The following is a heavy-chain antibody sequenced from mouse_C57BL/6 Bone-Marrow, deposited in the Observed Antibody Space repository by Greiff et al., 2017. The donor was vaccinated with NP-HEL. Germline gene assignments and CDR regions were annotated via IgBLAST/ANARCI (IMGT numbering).Heavy chain of an antibody. CDR2: ISYDGSN. D-gene: IGHD4-1*01. CDR1: GYSITSGYY. V-gene: IGHV3-6*01. J-gene: IGHJ2*01. CDR3: ARGDWDLTLDY. Sequence: DVQLQESGPGLVKPSQSLSLTCSVTGYSITSGYYWNWIRQFPGNKLEWMGYISYDGSNNYNPSLKNRISITRDTSKNQFFLKLNSVTTEDTATYYCARGDWDLTLDYWGQGTTLTVSS.